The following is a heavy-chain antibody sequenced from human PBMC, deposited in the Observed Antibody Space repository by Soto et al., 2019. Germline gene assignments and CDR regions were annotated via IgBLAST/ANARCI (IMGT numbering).Heavy chain of an antibody. CDR2: IYPGDSDT. D-gene: IGHD6-6*01. J-gene: IGHJ6*02. Sequence: PGESLKISCQGSEYSFASYWIGCVHQMPGKDLEWMGIIYPGDSDTRYSPSFQGQVTISADKSLRTAYLQWTSLKASDTALYYCARTRSFTLGFYYDGMDVWGQGTTVTVSS. CDR3: ARTRSFTLGFYYDGMDV. V-gene: IGHV5-51*07. CDR1: EYSFASYW.